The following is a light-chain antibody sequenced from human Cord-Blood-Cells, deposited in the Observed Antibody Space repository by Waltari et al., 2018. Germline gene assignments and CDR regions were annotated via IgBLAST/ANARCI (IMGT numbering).Light chain of an antibody. CDR3: CSYAGSSTWV. CDR1: SSDVGSYNL. V-gene: IGLV2-23*01. Sequence: QSALTQPASVSGPPGQSTTISCTGTSSDVGSYNLVSWYQQHPGKAPKLVIYEGSKRPSGVSNRFSGSKSGNTASLTISGLQAEDEADYYCCSYAGSSTWVFGGGTKLAVL. CDR2: EGS. J-gene: IGLJ3*02.